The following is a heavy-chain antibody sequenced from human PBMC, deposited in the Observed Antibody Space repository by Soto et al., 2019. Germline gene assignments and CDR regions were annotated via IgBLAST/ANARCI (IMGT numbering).Heavy chain of an antibody. CDR2: INHSGST. CDR3: ARGYNGSGSYSRYYFDY. CDR1: GGSFXGYY. J-gene: IGHJ4*02. D-gene: IGHD3-10*01. Sequence: SETLSLTCSVYGGSFXGYYWSWIRQPPGKGLEWIGEINHSGSTNYNPSLKSRVTISVDTSKNQFSLKLSSVTAADTAVYYCARGYNGSGSYSRYYFDYWGQGTLVTVSS. V-gene: IGHV4-34*01.